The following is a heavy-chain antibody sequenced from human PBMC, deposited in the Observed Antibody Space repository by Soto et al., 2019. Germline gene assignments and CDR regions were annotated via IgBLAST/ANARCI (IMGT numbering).Heavy chain of an antibody. V-gene: IGHV1-46*01. Sequence: GASVKVSCNASGYTFTSYYMHWVRQAPGQGLEWMGIINPSGGSTSYAQKFQGRVTMTRDTSTSTVYMELSSLRSEDTAVYYCARDLSRMGYSYGFRFHPWGQGTLVTVSS. CDR2: INPSGGST. J-gene: IGHJ5*02. D-gene: IGHD5-18*01. CDR1: GYTFTSYY. CDR3: ARDLSRMGYSYGFRFHP.